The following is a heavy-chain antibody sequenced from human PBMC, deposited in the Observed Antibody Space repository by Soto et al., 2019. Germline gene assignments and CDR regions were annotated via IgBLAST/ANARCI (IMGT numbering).Heavy chain of an antibody. CDR3: ARETYGDYVGYFDP. V-gene: IGHV4-34*01. J-gene: IGHJ5*02. D-gene: IGHD4-17*01. CDR2: VDTSGIT. CDR1: GGSLSDYS. Sequence: SETLSLTCAVYGGSLSDYSWTWIRQAPRRGLEWIGEVDTSGITNYNPSLESRVTFSIDTSNSQFSLRLSSVTAADTAVYFCARETYGDYVGYFDPWGQGIQVTVSS.